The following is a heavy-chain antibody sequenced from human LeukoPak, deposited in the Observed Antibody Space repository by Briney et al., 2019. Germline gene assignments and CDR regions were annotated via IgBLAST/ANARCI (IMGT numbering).Heavy chain of an antibody. CDR1: GFIISTNY. J-gene: IGHJ4*02. CDR3: ARGSAYSH. V-gene: IGHV3-53*05. Sequence: GGSLRLSFAGSGFIISTNYKSWGRQGPGKGLEWVSVIYSGRSTYYADSVKGRFTISRDNSKNMLYLQMNSLRAEDTAVYYCARGSAYSHWGQGTLVTVSS. CDR2: IYSGRST. D-gene: IGHD3-22*01.